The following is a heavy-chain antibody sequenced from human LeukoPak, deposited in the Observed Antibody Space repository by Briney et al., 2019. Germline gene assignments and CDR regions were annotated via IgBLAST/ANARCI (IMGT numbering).Heavy chain of an antibody. V-gene: IGHV4-34*09. CDR2: IPNSGST. Sequence: PSETLSLTCAVYGGSFSAYYWSWIRQPPGKGLEWIGYIPNSGSTYYNPSLKSRVTISVDMSNKQFSLKLNSVTAADTAVYYCARGAWYSAGNWFDPWGQGTPVTVSS. J-gene: IGHJ5*02. CDR1: GGSFSAYY. D-gene: IGHD2-21*02. CDR3: ARGAWYSAGNWFDP.